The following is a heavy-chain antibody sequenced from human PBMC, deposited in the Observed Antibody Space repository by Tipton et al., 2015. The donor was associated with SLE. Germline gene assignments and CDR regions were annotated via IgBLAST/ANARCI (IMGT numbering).Heavy chain of an antibody. Sequence: LRLSCTVSGGSISRHYWSWIWQPPGKGLEWIGYLYDSGSTNYNPSLKSRVTISVDTSKNQFSLKLSSVTAADTAVYYCAIAAAGSDAFDIWGQGTMVTVSS. V-gene: IGHV4-59*11. J-gene: IGHJ3*02. CDR2: LYDSGST. CDR3: AIAAAGSDAFDI. D-gene: IGHD6-13*01. CDR1: GGSISRHY.